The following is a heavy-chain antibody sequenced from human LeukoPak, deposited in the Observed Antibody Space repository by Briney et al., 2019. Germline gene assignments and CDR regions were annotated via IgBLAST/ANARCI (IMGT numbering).Heavy chain of an antibody. J-gene: IGHJ6*04. Sequence: ASVKVSCKASGYTFTSYGISWVRQAPGQGLEWMRWISAYNGNTNYAQKLQGRVTMTTDTSTSTAYMELRSLRSDDTAVYYCARDKSYYDILTGYYYYYGMDVWGKGTTVTVSS. D-gene: IGHD3-9*01. CDR3: ARDKSYYDILTGYYYYYGMDV. V-gene: IGHV1-18*04. CDR2: ISAYNGNT. CDR1: GYTFTSYG.